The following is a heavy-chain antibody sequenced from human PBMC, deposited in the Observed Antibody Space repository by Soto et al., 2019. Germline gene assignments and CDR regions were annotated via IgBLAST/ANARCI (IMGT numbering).Heavy chain of an antibody. J-gene: IGHJ5*02. CDR3: ARVWQRRGFDP. Sequence: EVQLVESGGGLVQSGGSLRLSCAASGFTFSSYDMHWVRQATGNGLEWVSGIDTAGDTNYSGSVKGRFTISRENAKNSLYLQMNSLRAEDTDVYYCARVWQRRGFDPWGQGTLVIVSS. D-gene: IGHD6-25*01. CDR2: IDTAGDT. CDR1: GFTFSSYD. V-gene: IGHV3-13*01.